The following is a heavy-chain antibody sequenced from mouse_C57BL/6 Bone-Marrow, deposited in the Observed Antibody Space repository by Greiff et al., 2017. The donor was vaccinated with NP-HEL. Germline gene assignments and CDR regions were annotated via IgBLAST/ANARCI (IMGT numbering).Heavy chain of an antibody. Sequence: QVQLQQPGAELVKPGASVKLSCKASGYTFTSYWMQWVKQRPGQGLEWIGEIDPSDSSTNYNQKFKGKATLTVDTSSSTAYMQLSSLTSEDSAVYYGAREGLYYYDCSCDYWGQGTTLTVSS. CDR1: GYTFTSYW. CDR3: AREGLYYYDCSCDY. J-gene: IGHJ2*01. CDR2: IDPSDSST. V-gene: IGHV1-50*01. D-gene: IGHD1-1*01.